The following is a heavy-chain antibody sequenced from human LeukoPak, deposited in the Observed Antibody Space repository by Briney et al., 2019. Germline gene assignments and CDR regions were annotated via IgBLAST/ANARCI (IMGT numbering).Heavy chain of an antibody. D-gene: IGHD1-14*01. CDR1: GFTFSSYA. CDR3: AKTGHGSYYYYYMDV. CDR2: ISGSGGST. Sequence: PGGSLRLSCAASGFTFSSYAMSWVRQAPGKGLKWVSAISGSGGSTYYADSVKGRFTISRDNSKNTLYLQMNSLRAEDTAVYYCAKTGHGSYYYYYMDVWGKGTTVTVSS. J-gene: IGHJ6*03. V-gene: IGHV3-23*01.